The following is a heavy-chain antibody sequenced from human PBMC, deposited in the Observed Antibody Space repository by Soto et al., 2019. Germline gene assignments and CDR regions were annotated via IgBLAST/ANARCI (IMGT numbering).Heavy chain of an antibody. CDR1: GFSLSTSGVG. Sequence: SGPTLVNPTQTLTLTCTFSGFSLSTSGVGVGWIRQPPGKALEWLGIIFWNDDKRYSPSLQSRLTITKDTSKNQVVLTMTNMDPVDTATYFFAHRCPYYHGSGSYSTVWFDHWGQGTLVTVSS. J-gene: IGHJ5*02. CDR2: IFWNDDK. CDR3: AHRCPYYHGSGSYSTVWFDH. V-gene: IGHV2-5*01. D-gene: IGHD3-10*01.